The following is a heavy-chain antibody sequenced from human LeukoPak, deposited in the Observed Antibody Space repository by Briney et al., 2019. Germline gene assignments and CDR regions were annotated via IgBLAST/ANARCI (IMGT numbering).Heavy chain of an antibody. Sequence: PSETLSLTCAVYGGSFSGSYWSWIRQPPGKGLEWMGEINHSGSTSYNPSLKSRVTISINTSKNQFSLKLSSVTAADTAVFYCARRVWFGESSHWSFDLWGRGTLVTVSS. CDR1: GGSFSGSY. CDR2: INHSGST. V-gene: IGHV4-34*01. D-gene: IGHD3-10*01. J-gene: IGHJ2*01. CDR3: ARRVWFGESSHWSFDL.